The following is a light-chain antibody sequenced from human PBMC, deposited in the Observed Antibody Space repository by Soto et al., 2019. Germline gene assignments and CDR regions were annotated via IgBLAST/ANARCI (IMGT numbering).Light chain of an antibody. CDR3: QLRTNWSIA. CDR2: DAS. Sequence: VLTQSPATLSLSPRERATLSSRASQSVSSYLAWYQQKPGQAPRLLIYDASNRATGIPARFSGTGSGTDFTLTINNLEPEDFAVYYCQLRTNWSIAFGRGTRLEIK. J-gene: IGKJ5*01. CDR1: QSVSSY. V-gene: IGKV3-11*01.